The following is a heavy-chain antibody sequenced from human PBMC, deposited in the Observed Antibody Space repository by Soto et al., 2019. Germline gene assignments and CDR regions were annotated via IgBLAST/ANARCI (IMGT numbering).Heavy chain of an antibody. Sequence: PGESLKISCKGSGYSFTSYWIGWVRQMPGKGLERMGIIYPGDSDTRYSPSFQGQVTISADKSISTAYLQWSSLKASDTAMYYCARSVLMDYYDSSGYPDYWGQGTLVTVSS. CDR2: IYPGDSDT. D-gene: IGHD3-22*01. V-gene: IGHV5-51*01. CDR3: ARSVLMDYYDSSGYPDY. J-gene: IGHJ4*02. CDR1: GYSFTSYW.